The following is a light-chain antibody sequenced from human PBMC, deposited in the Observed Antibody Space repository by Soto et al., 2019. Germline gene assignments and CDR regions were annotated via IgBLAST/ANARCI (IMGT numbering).Light chain of an antibody. CDR3: SSYTSSSGSVV. CDR2: EVS. V-gene: IGLV2-14*01. J-gene: IGLJ2*01. Sequence: QSALTQPASVSGSPGQSITISCTGTSSDVGGYNYVSWYQQHPGKAPKLMIYEVSNRPSGVSNRFYGSKSGNTASLTSSGLQAEEEADYYCSSYTSSSGSVVLGGGTKLTVL. CDR1: SSDVGGYNY.